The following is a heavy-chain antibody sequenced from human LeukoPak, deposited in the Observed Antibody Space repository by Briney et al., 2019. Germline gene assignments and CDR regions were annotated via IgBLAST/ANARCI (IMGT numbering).Heavy chain of an antibody. V-gene: IGHV4-31*03. J-gene: IGHJ5*02. D-gene: IGHD3-16*01. Sequence: SETLSLTCTVSGVSISSGGFYWSWIRQYPGKGLEWIGTMYYSGSTYYNPSLKSRVNILVDASKNQFSLKLSSVTAADTAVYYCARVSYVVWWFDPWGQGTLVTVSS. CDR3: ARVSYVVWWFDP. CDR1: GVSISSGGFY. CDR2: MYYSGST.